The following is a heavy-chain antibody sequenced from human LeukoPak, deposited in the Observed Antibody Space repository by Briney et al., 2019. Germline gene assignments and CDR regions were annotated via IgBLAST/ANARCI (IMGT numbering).Heavy chain of an antibody. Sequence: SETLSLTCTVSGGSISSADYYWSWIRQPPGKGLEWIGEINHSGSTNYNPSLKSRVTISVDTSKNQFSLKLSSVTAADTAVYYCARSRSSSWHCLDYWGQGTLVTVSS. CDR1: GGSISSADYY. D-gene: IGHD6-13*01. V-gene: IGHV4-34*01. CDR3: ARSRSSSWHCLDY. J-gene: IGHJ4*02. CDR2: INHSGST.